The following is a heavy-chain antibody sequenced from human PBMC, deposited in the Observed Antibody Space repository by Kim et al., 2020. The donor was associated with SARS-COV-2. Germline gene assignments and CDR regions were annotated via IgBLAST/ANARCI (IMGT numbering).Heavy chain of an antibody. D-gene: IGHD6-13*01. Sequence: GGSLRLSCAASGFTVSSNYMSWVRQAPGKGLEWVSVIYSGGSTYYADSVKGRFTISRDNSKNTLYLQMNSLRAEDTAVYYCARSRKYSSSWYGDWFDPWGQGTLVTVSS. V-gene: IGHV3-53*01. CDR3: ARSRKYSSSWYGDWFDP. CDR2: IYSGGST. J-gene: IGHJ5*02. CDR1: GFTVSSNY.